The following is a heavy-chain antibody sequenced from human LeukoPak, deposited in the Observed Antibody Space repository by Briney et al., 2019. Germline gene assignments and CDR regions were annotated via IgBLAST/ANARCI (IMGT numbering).Heavy chain of an antibody. CDR3: ARPAEYSSSWYGFYYYYMDV. J-gene: IGHJ6*03. D-gene: IGHD6-13*01. CDR2: IYYSGST. V-gene: IGHV4-39*07. Sequence: SETLSLTCTVSGGSISSSSYYWGWIRQPPGKGLEWIGRIYYSGSTYYNPSLKSRVTISVDTSKNQFSLKLSSVTAADTAVYYCARPAEYSSSWYGFYYYYMDVWGKGTTVTVSS. CDR1: GGSISSSSYY.